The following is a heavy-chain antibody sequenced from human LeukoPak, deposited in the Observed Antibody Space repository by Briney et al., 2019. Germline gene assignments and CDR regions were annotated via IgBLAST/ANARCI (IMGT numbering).Heavy chain of an antibody. Sequence: GGSLRLSCAASGFTFNNYAMTWVRQAPGKGLEWVSLINGGAGSSYYADSVKGRFTVSRDNSKNTLYLQMNSLGDDDTAIYYCAKGQEYNYGDSIDYWGQGTLVTVSS. V-gene: IGHV3-23*01. CDR3: AKGQEYNYGDSIDY. D-gene: IGHD5-18*01. CDR1: GFTFNNYA. CDR2: INGGAGSS. J-gene: IGHJ4*02.